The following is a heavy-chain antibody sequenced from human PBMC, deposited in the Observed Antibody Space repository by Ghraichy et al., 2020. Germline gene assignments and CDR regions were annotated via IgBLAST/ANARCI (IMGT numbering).Heavy chain of an antibody. Sequence: GGSLRLSCAASGFTVRSDYISWLRQAPGKRLEWVSVVYSDGKTYYADSVKGRFTMSRDNFKNELYLQMDSLRAEDTAVYFCAREPQIDCSGGGCSAGGWFDPWGQGTLVTVSS. CDR1: GFTVRSDY. V-gene: IGHV3-53*01. CDR2: VYSDGKT. D-gene: IGHD2-15*01. CDR3: AREPQIDCSGGGCSAGGWFDP. J-gene: IGHJ5*02.